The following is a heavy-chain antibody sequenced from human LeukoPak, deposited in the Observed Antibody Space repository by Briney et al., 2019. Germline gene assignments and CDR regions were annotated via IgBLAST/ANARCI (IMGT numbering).Heavy chain of an antibody. CDR1: GISLSNYG. D-gene: IGHD3-22*01. Sequence: GGSLRLSCAVAGISLSNYGMSWVRQAPGKGLEWVAGISGSGGGTNYADSVKGRFTISRDNPKNTLYLQMNRLRAEDTAVYFCAKRGVVIRVILVGFHKEAYYFDSWGQGALVTVSS. J-gene: IGHJ4*02. CDR2: ISGSGGGT. CDR3: AKRGVVIRVILVGFHKEAYYFDS. V-gene: IGHV3-23*01.